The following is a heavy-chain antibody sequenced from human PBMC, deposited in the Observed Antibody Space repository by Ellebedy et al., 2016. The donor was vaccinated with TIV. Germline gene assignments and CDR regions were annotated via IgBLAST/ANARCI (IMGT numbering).Heavy chain of an antibody. J-gene: IGHJ4*02. CDR1: GFTFSSYG. Sequence: GESLKIPCAASGFTFSSYGLHWVRQAPGRGLEWVAFFSYDKSEVQYADSVKGRFTISRDKSRNTLYLQMNSLRGEDTAVYHCARTYQSYFFDYWGQGTLVTVSS. D-gene: IGHD3-16*01. CDR3: ARTYQSYFFDY. CDR2: FSYDKSEV. V-gene: IGHV3-30*03.